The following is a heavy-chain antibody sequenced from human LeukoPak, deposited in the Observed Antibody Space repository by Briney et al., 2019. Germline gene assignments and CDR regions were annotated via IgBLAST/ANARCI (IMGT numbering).Heavy chain of an antibody. CDR1: GFPFFSYS. CDR2: ISSSSSYI. J-gene: IGHJ4*02. V-gene: IGHV3-21*01. Sequence: PGGALRLSCAASGFPFFSYSMNWVRPAPGKGLEWVSSISSSSSYIYYADSVKGRFTISRDNAKNSLYLQMNSLRAEDTAVYYCARGRIAARYDYWGQGTLVTVSS. D-gene: IGHD6-6*01. CDR3: ARGRIAARYDY.